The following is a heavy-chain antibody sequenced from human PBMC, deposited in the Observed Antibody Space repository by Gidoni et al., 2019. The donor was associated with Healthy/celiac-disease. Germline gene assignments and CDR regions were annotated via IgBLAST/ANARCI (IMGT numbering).Heavy chain of an antibody. V-gene: IGHV3-15*01. CDR3: TTDQDIVVVPAAISFDY. Sequence: TISRDDSKNTLYLQMNSLKTEDTAVYYCTTDQDIVVVPAAISFDYWGQGTLVTVSS. J-gene: IGHJ4*02. D-gene: IGHD2-2*02.